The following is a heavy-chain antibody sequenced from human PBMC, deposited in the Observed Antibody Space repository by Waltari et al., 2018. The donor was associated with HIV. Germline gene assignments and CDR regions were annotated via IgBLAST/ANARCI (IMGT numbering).Heavy chain of an antibody. CDR2: ISYDGSNK. J-gene: IGHJ5*02. Sequence: KLSESGCGVVQTGRRLWLPRRASGCSYISRVWHLVRQAPGKGLEWVAVISYDGSNKYYADSVKGRFTISRDNSKNTLYLQMNSLRAEDTAVYYCAKDYFVVVTAAGPFDPWGQGTLVTVSS. V-gene: IGHV3-30*18. D-gene: IGHD2-21*02. CDR3: AKDYFVVVTAAGPFDP. CDR1: GCSYISRV.